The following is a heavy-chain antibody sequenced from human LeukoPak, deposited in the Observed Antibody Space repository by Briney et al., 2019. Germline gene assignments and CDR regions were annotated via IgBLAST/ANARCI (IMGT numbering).Heavy chain of an antibody. J-gene: IGHJ4*02. CDR3: ARRVDSSSSWAFDY. D-gene: IGHD6-13*01. CDR2: IYYSGST. CDR1: GGSISSYY. V-gene: IGHV4-59*08. Sequence: SETLSLTCTVSGGSISSYYWSWIRQPPGKGLEWIGYIYYSGSTNYNPSLKSRVTISVDTSKNQFSLKLSSVTAADTAVYYCARRVDSSSSWAFDYWGQGTLVTVSS.